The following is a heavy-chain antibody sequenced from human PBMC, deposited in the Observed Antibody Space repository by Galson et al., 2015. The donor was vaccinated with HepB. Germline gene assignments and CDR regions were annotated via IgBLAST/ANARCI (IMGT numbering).Heavy chain of an antibody. V-gene: IGHV3-48*02. Sequence: SLRLSCAASGFTFSGYSMNWVRQAPGKGLEWISYIDSSGSTISYPDSVKGRFTVSRDNAKNLLYLQMNSLRDEDTAVYYCARSKWIEAAGCSHWGQGTLVTVSS. CDR1: GFTFSGYS. D-gene: IGHD6-13*01. CDR3: ARSKWIEAAGCSH. CDR2: IDSSGSTI. J-gene: IGHJ4*02.